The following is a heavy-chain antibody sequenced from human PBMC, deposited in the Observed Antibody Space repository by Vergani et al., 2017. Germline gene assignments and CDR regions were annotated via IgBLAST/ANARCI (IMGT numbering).Heavy chain of an antibody. CDR3: ARDLLVYCTNGVCWGFDY. CDR1: GFTFSSYA. J-gene: IGHJ4*02. V-gene: IGHV3-30-3*01. CDR2: ISYDGSNK. Sequence: QVQLVESGGGLVKPGGSLRLSCAASGFTFSSYAMHWVRQAPGKGLEWVAVISYDGSNKYYADSVKGRFTISRDNSKNTLYLQMNSLRAEDTAVYYCARDLLVYCTNGVCWGFDYWGQGTLVTVSS. D-gene: IGHD2-8*01.